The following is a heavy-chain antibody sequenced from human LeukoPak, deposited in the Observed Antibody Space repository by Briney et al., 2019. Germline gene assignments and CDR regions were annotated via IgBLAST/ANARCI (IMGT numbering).Heavy chain of an antibody. CDR3: AREGASSGSYSY. D-gene: IGHD1-26*01. J-gene: IGHJ4*02. CDR1: GFTFSKYA. V-gene: IGHV3-64*01. Sequence: GGSLRLSCAAPGFTFSKYAMHWVRQAPGKGLEYASAISSNGDSTYYANSVQGRFTISRDNSKNTLYLQMGSLRVEDMGVYYCAREGASSGSYSYWGQGTLVTVSS. CDR2: ISSNGDST.